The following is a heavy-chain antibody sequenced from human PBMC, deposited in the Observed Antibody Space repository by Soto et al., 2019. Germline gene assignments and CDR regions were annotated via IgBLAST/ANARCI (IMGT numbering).Heavy chain of an antibody. V-gene: IGHV4-39*01. Sequence: SETLSLTCTVSGGSISSSSYYWGWIRQPPGKGLEWIGSIYYSGSTYYNPSLKSRVTLSVDTSKNQFSLKLSSVTAADTAVYYCACRSDYDFWSGYYLAYYYYMDVWGKGTTVTVSS. CDR2: IYYSGST. CDR1: GGSISSSSYY. CDR3: ACRSDYDFWSGYYLAYYYYMDV. J-gene: IGHJ6*03. D-gene: IGHD3-3*01.